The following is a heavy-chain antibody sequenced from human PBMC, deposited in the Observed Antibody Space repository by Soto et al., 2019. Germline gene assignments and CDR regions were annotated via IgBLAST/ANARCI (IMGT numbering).Heavy chain of an antibody. CDR3: ARDRPNLF. CDR2: ISSSGTTI. V-gene: IGHV3-48*02. D-gene: IGHD3-10*01. CDR1: GSTFSNCN. Sequence: GGSLRLSCAASGSTFSNCNVNWVRQAPGKGLEWVSYISSSGTTIYYADSVKGRFTISRDNAKNSLYLQMNSLRDEDTAVYYCARDRPNLFWGQGTLVTASS. J-gene: IGHJ4*02.